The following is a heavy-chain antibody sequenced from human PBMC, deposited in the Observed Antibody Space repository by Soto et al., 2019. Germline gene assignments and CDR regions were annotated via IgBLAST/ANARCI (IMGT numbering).Heavy chain of an antibody. Sequence: ASVKVSCKASGYTFTSYDINWVRQATGQGLEWMGWMNPNSGNTGYAQKFQGRVTMTRNTSISTAYMELSSLRTEDTAVYYCAKSPQWVAKGGMDVWGQGTTVTVSS. CDR1: GYTFTSYD. V-gene: IGHV1-8*01. CDR3: AKSPQWVAKGGMDV. J-gene: IGHJ6*02. D-gene: IGHD1-26*01. CDR2: MNPNSGNT.